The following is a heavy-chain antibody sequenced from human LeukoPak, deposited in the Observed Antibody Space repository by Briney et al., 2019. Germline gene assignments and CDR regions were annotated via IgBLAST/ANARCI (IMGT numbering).Heavy chain of an antibody. Sequence: GASVKVSCKASGYTFTDYYIQWVRQAPGQGLEWMGRINPNSGATTYAQQFQGRVTMTRDTSITTAYMEVSRLTSDDTAAYYCATETTGTPRGVYWGLGTLVTVSS. CDR3: ATETTGTPRGVY. CDR1: GYTFTDYY. CDR2: INPNSGAT. J-gene: IGHJ4*02. V-gene: IGHV1-2*02. D-gene: IGHD4-17*01.